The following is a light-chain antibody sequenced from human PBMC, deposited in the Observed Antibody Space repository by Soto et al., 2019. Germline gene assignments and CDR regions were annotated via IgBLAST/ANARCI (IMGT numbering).Light chain of an antibody. CDR3: QQYYSTPQT. V-gene: IGKV4-1*01. CDR1: QSILYSSNNKNY. CDR2: WAS. J-gene: IGKJ2*01. Sequence: DIVMTQSPDSLAVSLGERATINCKSSQSILYSSNNKNYLAWYQQKPGLPPKLLIYWASTRESGVPDRFSASGSRTDFTLTISSLQAEDVAVYYCQQYYSTPQTFGQGTKLEIK.